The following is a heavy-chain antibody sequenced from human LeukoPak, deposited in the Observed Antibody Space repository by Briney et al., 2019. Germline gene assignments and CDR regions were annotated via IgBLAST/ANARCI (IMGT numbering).Heavy chain of an antibody. J-gene: IGHJ4*02. CDR3: ARYGDYGVFDY. D-gene: IGHD4-17*01. V-gene: IGHV4-30-2*01. Sequence: SETLSLTCTVSGGSISSSSYYWGWIRQPPGKGLEWIGYIYHSGSTYYNPSLKSRVTISVDRSKNQFSLKLSSVTAADTAVYYCARYGDYGVFDYWGQGTLVTVSS. CDR2: IYHSGST. CDR1: GGSISSSSYY.